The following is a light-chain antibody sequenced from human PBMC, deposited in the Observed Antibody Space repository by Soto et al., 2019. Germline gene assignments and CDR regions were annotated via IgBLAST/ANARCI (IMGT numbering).Light chain of an antibody. V-gene: IGLV2-11*01. CDR1: SSDVGGYNS. Sequence: QSVLTQPRSVSGSPGQSVTISCTGTSSDVGGYNSVSWYQQHPGQAPKLIIDDVTKRPSGVPDRFSGSKSGNTASLTISGLQAEDEADYYCCSSAGYYTYVFGTGTKLTVL. CDR3: CSSAGYYTYV. CDR2: DVT. J-gene: IGLJ1*01.